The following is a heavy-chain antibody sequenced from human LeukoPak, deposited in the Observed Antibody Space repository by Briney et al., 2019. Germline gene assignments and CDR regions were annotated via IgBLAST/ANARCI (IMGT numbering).Heavy chain of an antibody. CDR3: ARRYCSSASCYKSLEDY. J-gene: IGHJ4*02. D-gene: IGHD2-2*02. V-gene: IGHV1-69*01. CDR2: IIPIFGTA. CDR1: GGTFSSYA. Sequence: SVKVSCKASGGTFSSYAISWVRQAPGQGLEWMGGIIPIFGTANYAQKFQGRVTITADESTSTAYMELSSLRSEDTAVYYCARRYCSSASCYKSLEDYWGQGTLVTVSS.